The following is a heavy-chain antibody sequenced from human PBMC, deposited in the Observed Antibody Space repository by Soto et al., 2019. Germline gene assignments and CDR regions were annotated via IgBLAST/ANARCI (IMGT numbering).Heavy chain of an antibody. CDR3: GRVVEGATRHTDPDS. Sequence: SETLSLTCTVSGVSIHNSHSFWAWIRQPPGKGLQCIASVYHNGGAHYNSSLKSRVTISVDTANNQVSLRMRSLTAADTAFYYCGRVVEGATRHTDPDSWGQGIPVTVSS. D-gene: IGHD2-21*01. CDR2: VYHNGGA. CDR1: GVSIHNSHSF. J-gene: IGHJ5*01. V-gene: IGHV4-39*01.